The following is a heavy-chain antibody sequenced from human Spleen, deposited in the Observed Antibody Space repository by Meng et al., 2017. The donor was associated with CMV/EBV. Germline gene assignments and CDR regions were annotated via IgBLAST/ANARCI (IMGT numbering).Heavy chain of an antibody. CDR2: IIPIFGTA. D-gene: IGHD1-26*01. V-gene: IGHV1-69*05. J-gene: IGHJ4*02. CDR3: ARSRELKLYFDY. Sequence: QVQLVQSGGEVKKPGASVKASCKASGGTFSSYAISWVRQAPGQGLEWMGGIIPIFGTANYAQKFQGRVTMTRDTSISTAYMELSRLRSDDTAVYYCARSRELKLYFDYWGQGTLVTVSS. CDR1: GGTFSSYA.